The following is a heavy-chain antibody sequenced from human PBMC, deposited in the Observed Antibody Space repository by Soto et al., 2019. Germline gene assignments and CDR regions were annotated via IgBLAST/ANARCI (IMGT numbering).Heavy chain of an antibody. CDR2: LNPQNGDT. J-gene: IGHJ6*02. CDR1: GYSFAGYR. Sequence: ASVKVSCKPSGYSFAGYRLHWVRQAPGQGLEWMGWLNPQNGDTSYAQKFRDRVTMTSDTSITTAYMDLSRLTSDDTATYYCVRDMVEKMEEYYYYAVDVWGQGTTVTVSS. V-gene: IGHV1-2*02. D-gene: IGHD2-15*01. CDR3: VRDMVEKMEEYYYYAVDV.